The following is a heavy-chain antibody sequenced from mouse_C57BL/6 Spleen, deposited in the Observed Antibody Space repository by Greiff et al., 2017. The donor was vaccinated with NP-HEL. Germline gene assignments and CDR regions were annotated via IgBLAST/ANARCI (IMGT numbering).Heavy chain of an antibody. Sequence: VQLQQSGTVLARPGASVKMSCKTSGYTFTSYWMHWVKQRPGQGLEWIGAIYPGNSDTSYNQKFKGKAKLTAVTSASTAYMELSSLTNEDSAVYYCTRSYYYGDYFDYWGQGTTLTVSS. CDR3: TRSYYYGDYFDY. J-gene: IGHJ2*01. V-gene: IGHV1-5*01. D-gene: IGHD1-1*01. CDR1: GYTFTSYW. CDR2: IYPGNSDT.